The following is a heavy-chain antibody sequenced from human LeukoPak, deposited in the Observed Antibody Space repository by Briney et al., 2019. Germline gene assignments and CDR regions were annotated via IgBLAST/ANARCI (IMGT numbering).Heavy chain of an antibody. D-gene: IGHD4-11*01. CDR1: VGSISSYY. J-gene: IGHJ4*02. Sequence: SETLSLTCTVSVGSISSYYWGWMRHPPGKGREWIGRIYHSGSTYYKPPRKSRGNISVDTTKNQFPLKLNSVTSENTALNYCSRDRGPPVTTTKGFDYWGQGTLVTVSS. CDR2: IYHSGST. CDR3: SRDRGPPVTTTKGFDY. V-gene: IGHV4-38-2*02.